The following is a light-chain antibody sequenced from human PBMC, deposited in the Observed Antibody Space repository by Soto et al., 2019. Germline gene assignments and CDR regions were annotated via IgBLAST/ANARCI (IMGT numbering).Light chain of an antibody. Sequence: EIVLTQSPDTLSLSPGETATLSCRASQTVSSSYLAWYQQKPGQAPRLLMYGASNRASGVPDRFSGTGSGTDFTLTIRRLQPADFSVFYCQQYGGSPVTFGGGTKVAIK. CDR2: GAS. V-gene: IGKV3-20*01. CDR3: QQYGGSPVT. J-gene: IGKJ4*01. CDR1: QTVSSSY.